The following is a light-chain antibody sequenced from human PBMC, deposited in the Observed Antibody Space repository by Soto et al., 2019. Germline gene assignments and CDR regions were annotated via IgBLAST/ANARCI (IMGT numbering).Light chain of an antibody. Sequence: QSVLTQPPSVSAAPGQKVTISCSGSSSNIGNNYVSWYQQLPGTAPKLLIYDNNKRPSGIPDRFSGSKSGTSATLGITGLQTGDEADYYCGTWDSSLINYVFGTGTKGTAL. CDR3: GTWDSSLINYV. V-gene: IGLV1-51*01. CDR1: SSNIGNNY. J-gene: IGLJ1*01. CDR2: DNN.